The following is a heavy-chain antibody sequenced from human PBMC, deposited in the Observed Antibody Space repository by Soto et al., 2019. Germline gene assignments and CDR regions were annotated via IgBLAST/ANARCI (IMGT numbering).Heavy chain of an antibody. D-gene: IGHD6-13*01. CDR2: INPNSGGT. CDR1: GYTFTGYY. Sequence: QVQLVQSGAEVKKPGASVKVSCKASGYTFTGYYMHWVRQAPGQGLEWMGWINPNSGGTNYAQKFQGWVIMTTDTSINTAYMELSRLRSDDTAVYYCARSIQSSIAAARYFDYWGQGTLVTVSS. J-gene: IGHJ4*02. CDR3: ARSIQSSIAAARYFDY. V-gene: IGHV1-2*04.